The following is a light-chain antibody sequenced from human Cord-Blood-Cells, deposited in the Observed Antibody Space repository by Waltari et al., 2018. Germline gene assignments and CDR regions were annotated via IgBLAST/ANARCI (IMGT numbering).Light chain of an antibody. CDR1: SLRSNY. CDR3: NSRDSSGNHLV. CDR2: GKN. V-gene: IGLV3-19*01. Sequence: SSELTQDPAVSVALGQTVRITCQGDSLRSNYASWYQQKPGQAPVLVIYGKNNRHSGIPDRFSGSSSGNTASLTITGAQAEDEADYYCNSRDSSGNHLVFGGGTKLTVL. J-gene: IGLJ3*02.